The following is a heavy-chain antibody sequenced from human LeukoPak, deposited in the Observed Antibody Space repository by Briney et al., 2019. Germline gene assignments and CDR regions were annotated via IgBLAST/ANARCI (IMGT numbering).Heavy chain of an antibody. J-gene: IGHJ4*02. CDR3: SKHGYCDFWTGGFDY. Sequence: AGSLTLSCAASGFTFSSYAMSWVSQAPGKGLEWVSAIRGSGGRTFYADSVNGRFNISIDNAKNTLYLQMNSLRAEDTAVYYSSKHGYCDFWTGGFDYWGQVTLVTVSS. CDR1: GFTFSSYA. CDR2: IRGSGGRT. D-gene: IGHD3-3*01. V-gene: IGHV3-23*01.